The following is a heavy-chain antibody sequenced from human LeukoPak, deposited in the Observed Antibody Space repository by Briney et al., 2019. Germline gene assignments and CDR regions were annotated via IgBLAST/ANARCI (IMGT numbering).Heavy chain of an antibody. Sequence: GGSLRLSCAASGFTFSNYAMSWVRQAPGRGLEWVAAISGSGGRTYYADSVKGRFTISRDNSKNTLHLQMNSLRAEDTAVYYCARQLGYCSDGSCYFDYWGQGTLVTVSS. J-gene: IGHJ4*02. CDR1: GFTFSNYA. CDR2: ISGSGGRT. D-gene: IGHD2-15*01. CDR3: ARQLGYCSDGSCYFDY. V-gene: IGHV3-23*01.